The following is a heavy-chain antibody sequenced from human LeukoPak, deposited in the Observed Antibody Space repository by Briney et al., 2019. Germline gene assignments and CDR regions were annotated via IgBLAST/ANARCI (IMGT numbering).Heavy chain of an antibody. CDR2: IYYSGST. J-gene: IGHJ4*02. CDR3: ARHDAVVTDHIDY. D-gene: IGHD4-23*01. Sequence: SETLSLTCTVSGGSISSSSYYWGWIRQPPGKGLEWIGSIYYSGSTYYNPSLKSRVTISVDTSKNQFSLKLSSVTAADTAVYYYARHDAVVTDHIDYWGQGTLVTVSS. CDR1: GGSISSSSYY. V-gene: IGHV4-39*01.